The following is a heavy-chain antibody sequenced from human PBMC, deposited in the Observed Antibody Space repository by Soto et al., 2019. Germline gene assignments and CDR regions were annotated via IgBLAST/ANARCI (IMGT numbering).Heavy chain of an antibody. CDR1: GFTFSDYY. CDR2: ISSSGSSI. J-gene: IGHJ6*03. V-gene: IGHV3-11*01. Sequence: QVQLVESGGGLVKPGGSLRLSCAASGFTFSDYYMTWIRQAPGKGLEWVSYISSSGSSIYNADSVKGRFTISRDNAKNALYLQMNSLRAEDTAVYNCARDRKLAGHNAFWSGGVTYYMDVWGKGTTVTVSS. CDR3: ARDRKLAGHNAFWSGGVTYYMDV. D-gene: IGHD3-3*01.